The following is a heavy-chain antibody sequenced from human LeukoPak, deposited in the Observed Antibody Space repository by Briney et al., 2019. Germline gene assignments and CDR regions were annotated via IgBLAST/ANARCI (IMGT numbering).Heavy chain of an antibody. D-gene: IGHD5-12*01. V-gene: IGHV4-39*07. CDR1: GGSISSSSYY. CDR2: IYYSGST. Sequence: SETLSLTCTVSGGSISSSSYYWGWIRQPPGKGLEWIGSIYYSGSTYYNPSLKSRVTISVDTSKNQLSLQLNSVTPEDTAVYYCARGAMISGYEGYFDYWGQGTQVTVSS. J-gene: IGHJ4*02. CDR3: ARGAMISGYEGYFDY.